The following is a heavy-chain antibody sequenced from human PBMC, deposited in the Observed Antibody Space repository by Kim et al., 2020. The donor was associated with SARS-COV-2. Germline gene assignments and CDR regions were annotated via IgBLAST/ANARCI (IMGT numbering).Heavy chain of an antibody. CDR1: GFSFSSYE. J-gene: IGHJ5*01. CDR3: ATRVWGHCDGGPCYGWFDS. V-gene: IGHV3-48*03. CDR2: ISGTSRTI. D-gene: IGHD2-21*02. Sequence: GGSLRLSCAASGFSFSSYEMNWVRLGPGKGLEWLSYISGTSRTIYYADSGRGRFTISRDNAKTTLYLQMDSLGAEDTAVYYCATRVWGHCDGGPCYGWFDSWGQGTLVTVSS.